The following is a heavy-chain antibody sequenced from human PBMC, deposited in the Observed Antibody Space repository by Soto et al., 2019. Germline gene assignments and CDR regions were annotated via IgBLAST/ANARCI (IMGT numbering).Heavy chain of an antibody. J-gene: IGHJ6*02. V-gene: IGHV1-58*01. D-gene: IGHD6-6*01. CDR3: AAPAARQNYYYYGMDV. CDR2: IVVGSGNT. Sequence: QMQLVQSGPEVKKPGTSVKVSCKASGFTFTSSAVQWVRPARGQRLEWIGWIVVGSGNTNYAQKFQERVTITRDMSTSTADMELSSLRSEDTAVYYCAAPAARQNYYYYGMDVWGQGTTVTVSS. CDR1: GFTFTSSA.